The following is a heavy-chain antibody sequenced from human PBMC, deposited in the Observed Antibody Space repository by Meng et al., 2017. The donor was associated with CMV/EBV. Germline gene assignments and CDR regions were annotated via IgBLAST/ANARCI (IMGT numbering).Heavy chain of an antibody. V-gene: IGHV4-61*02. Sequence: QGAGHAPVQPHKHPSHPSLVSCGSISIGSSDWSWIRQPAGKGLEWIGRIYTSGSTNYNPSLKSRVTISVDTSKNQFSLKLSSVTAADTAVYYCACWYYYDSSGYQDYWGQGTLVTVSS. D-gene: IGHD3-22*01. CDR3: ACWYYYDSSGYQDY. J-gene: IGHJ4*02. CDR2: IYTSGST. CDR1: CGSISIGSSD.